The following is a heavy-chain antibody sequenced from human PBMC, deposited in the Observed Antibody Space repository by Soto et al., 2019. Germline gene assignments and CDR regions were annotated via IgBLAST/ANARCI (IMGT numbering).Heavy chain of an antibody. CDR2: IDSSSSDI. Sequence: GGSLRLSCAASGLIFSSYSMNWVRQAPGKGLEWVSYIDSSSSDIYYADSVRGRFTISRDNAKKSLFLQMNSLRAEDTAVYYCARDRPVDVVPTIPTYYYYMDVWGKGPTVTVSS. J-gene: IGHJ6*03. V-gene: IGHV3-48*01. D-gene: IGHD5-12*01. CDR1: GLIFSSYS. CDR3: ARDRPVDVVPTIPTYYYYMDV.